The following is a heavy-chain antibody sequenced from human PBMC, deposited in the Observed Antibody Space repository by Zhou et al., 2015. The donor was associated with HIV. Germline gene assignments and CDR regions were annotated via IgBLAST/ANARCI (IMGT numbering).Heavy chain of an antibody. Sequence: QVQLVQSGAEVKKPGASVKVSCKASGYTFTSYGISWVRQAPGQGLEWMGWISAYNGNTNYAQKLQGRVTMTTDTSTSTAYMELRSLRSDDTAVYYCARDEGDPSSGWYVYYFDYWGQGTLVTVSS. D-gene: IGHD6-19*01. V-gene: IGHV1-18*01. CDR1: GYTFTSYG. CDR2: ISAYNGNT. CDR3: ARDEGDPSSGWYVYYFDY. J-gene: IGHJ4*02.